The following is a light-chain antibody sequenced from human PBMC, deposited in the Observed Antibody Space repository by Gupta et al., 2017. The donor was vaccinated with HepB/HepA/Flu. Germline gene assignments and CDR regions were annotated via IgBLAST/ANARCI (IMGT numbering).Light chain of an antibody. J-gene: IGKJ3*01. Sequence: EIVLTQSPATLSLSPVYRATLSCRARQSVSSYLAWYQKKPGQAPRLLIYDASNRAKGLRASFSGSGVGTDSNLTIISREPEDFEDYYCQQQTNRHPSFTFGHGTNVDIK. CDR3: QQQTNRHPSFT. CDR1: QSVSSY. CDR2: DAS. V-gene: IGKV3-11*01.